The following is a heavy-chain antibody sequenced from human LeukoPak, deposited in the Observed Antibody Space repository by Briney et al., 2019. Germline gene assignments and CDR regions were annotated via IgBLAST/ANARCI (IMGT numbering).Heavy chain of an antibody. V-gene: IGHV3-53*05. D-gene: IGHD3-10*01. CDR1: GFTVSSNY. J-gene: IGHJ5*02. CDR2: IYSGGST. Sequence: GGSLRLSCAASGFTVSSNYMSWVRQAPGKGLEWVSVIYSGGSTYYAGSVKGRFTISRDNSNNILYLQMNNLRAEDMAVYYCVKDLMRDIWFGESWGQGTLVTVSS. CDR3: VKDLMRDIWFGES.